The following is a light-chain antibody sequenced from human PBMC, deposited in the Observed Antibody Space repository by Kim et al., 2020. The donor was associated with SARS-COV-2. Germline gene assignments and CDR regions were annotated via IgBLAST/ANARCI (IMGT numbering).Light chain of an antibody. J-gene: IGLJ2*01. CDR3: QSSDSSLYDSGVL. CDR2: GNI. CDR1: SSNIGAGYV. Sequence: QSVLTQPPSVSGAPGQRVTISCTGSSSNIGAGYVVHWYQQLPGTAPKLLIHGNINRPSGVPDRFSGPKSDTSASLAITGLQAEDEADYYCQSSDSSLYDSGVLFGGGTQLTVL. V-gene: IGLV1-40*01.